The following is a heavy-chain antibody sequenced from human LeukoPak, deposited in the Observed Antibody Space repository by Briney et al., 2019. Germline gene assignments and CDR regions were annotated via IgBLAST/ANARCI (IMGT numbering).Heavy chain of an antibody. CDR2: INPNSGGT. Sequence: ASVKVSCKATGYTFTGYYMHWVRQARGQGLEWMAWINPNSGGTNYAQKFQGRVTMTRDTSISTAYMELSRLRSDDTAVYYCARGPGDYYDSSGYSYPSYYFDYWGQGTLVTVSS. V-gene: IGHV1-2*02. J-gene: IGHJ4*02. CDR3: ARGPGDYYDSSGYSYPSYYFDY. CDR1: GYTFTGYY. D-gene: IGHD3-22*01.